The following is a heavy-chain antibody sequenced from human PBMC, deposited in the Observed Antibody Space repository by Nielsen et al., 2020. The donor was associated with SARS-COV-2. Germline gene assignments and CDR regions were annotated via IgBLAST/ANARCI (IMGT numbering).Heavy chain of an antibody. CDR1: GFTFDDYA. J-gene: IGHJ4*02. Sequence: SLKISCAASGFTFDDYAMHWVRQAPGKGLEWVSGISWNSGSIGYADSVKGRFTISRDNAKNSLYLQMNSLRAEDTDLYYCAKESYYDILTGYYPPDYWGQGTPVPSPQ. D-gene: IGHD3-9*01. CDR2: ISWNSGSI. CDR3: AKESYYDILTGYYPPDY. V-gene: IGHV3-9*01.